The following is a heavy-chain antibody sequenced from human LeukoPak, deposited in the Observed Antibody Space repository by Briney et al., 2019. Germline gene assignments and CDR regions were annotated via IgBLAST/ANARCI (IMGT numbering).Heavy chain of an antibody. CDR1: GGSISSGDYY. J-gene: IGHJ4*02. Sequence: PSETLSLTCTVSGGSISSGDYYWSWIRQPPGKGLEWIGYIYYSGSTYYNPSLKSRVTTSVDTSKNQFSLKLSSVTAADTAVYYCARAPITMVRGVVFDYWGQGTLVTVSS. CDR2: IYYSGST. D-gene: IGHD3-10*01. V-gene: IGHV4-30-4*01. CDR3: ARAPITMVRGVVFDY.